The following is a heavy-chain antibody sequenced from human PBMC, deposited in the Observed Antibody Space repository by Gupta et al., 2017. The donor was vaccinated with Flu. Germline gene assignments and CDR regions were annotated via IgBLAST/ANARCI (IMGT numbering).Heavy chain of an antibody. D-gene: IGHD5-12*01. V-gene: IGHV3-11*05. CDR3: ARDISGKYDP. CDR1: GFTFSDY. CDR2: ISSSSSYT. Sequence: QVQLVESGGGLVKPGGSLRLSCAASGFTFSDYMSWIRQAPGKGLEWVSYISSSSSYTNYADSVKGRFTISRDNAKNSLYLQMNSLRAEDTAVYYCARDISGKYDPWGQGTLVTVSS. J-gene: IGHJ5*02.